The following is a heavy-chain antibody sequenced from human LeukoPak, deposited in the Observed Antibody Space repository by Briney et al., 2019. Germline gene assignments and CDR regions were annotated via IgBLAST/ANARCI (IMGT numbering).Heavy chain of an antibody. CDR3: AGLGASGNGYLSWFDP. D-gene: IGHD3-22*01. V-gene: IGHV4-59*01. Sequence: PSESLSLTCTVAGGSISTYYRSWIRQPPGKGLEWIGSIYYSGNSNYNPSLKSRVTISVDTSKSQFSLKLSSVTAADTAVYYCAGLGASGNGYLSWFDPWGQGTLVTVSS. CDR1: GGSISTYY. J-gene: IGHJ5*02. CDR2: IYYSGNS.